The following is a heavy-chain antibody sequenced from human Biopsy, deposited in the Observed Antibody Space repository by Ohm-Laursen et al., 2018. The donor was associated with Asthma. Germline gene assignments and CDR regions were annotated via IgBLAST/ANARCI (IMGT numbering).Heavy chain of an antibody. Sequence: SVKVSCKVPGGTFSNFAISWVRQAPGQGLEWLGGIMTVFGTTNYAQKFQGRVTITADESASTAYMEVTSLRSEDTAIYYCARCQVGYSSGWSLLLKKIYYSGMDVWGQGTAVTVSS. CDR3: ARCQVGYSSGWSLLLKKIYYSGMDV. CDR1: GGTFSNFA. CDR2: IMTVFGTT. J-gene: IGHJ6*02. D-gene: IGHD6-19*01. V-gene: IGHV1-69*13.